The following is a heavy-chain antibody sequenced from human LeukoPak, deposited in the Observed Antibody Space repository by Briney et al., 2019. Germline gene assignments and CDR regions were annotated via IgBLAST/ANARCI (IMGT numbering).Heavy chain of an antibody. Sequence: SETLSLTCAVYGGSFSGYYWSRIRQPPGKGLEWIGEINHSGSTKYNASLESRLTISVDTCKNQFTLNLNSVTAADTAVYYCAKVYSSSSQDAFDVWGPGTMVTVSS. J-gene: IGHJ3*01. CDR1: GGSFSGYY. CDR3: AKVYSSSSQDAFDV. V-gene: IGHV4-34*01. CDR2: INHSGST. D-gene: IGHD6-6*01.